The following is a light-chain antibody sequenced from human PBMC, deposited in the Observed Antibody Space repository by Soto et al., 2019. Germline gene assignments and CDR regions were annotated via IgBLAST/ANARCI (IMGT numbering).Light chain of an antibody. J-gene: IGLJ1*01. CDR3: CSYTTSATYV. CDR2: EVS. CDR1: SSDVGSYNR. Sequence: QSVLTQPASVSGSPGQSITISCTGTSSDVGSYNRVSWYQQHPGKAPKLIIYEVSYRPSGVSNRISCSKSGNTASLTISGLQAEDVTDYYCCSYTTSATYVFGTGTKITV. V-gene: IGLV2-14*03.